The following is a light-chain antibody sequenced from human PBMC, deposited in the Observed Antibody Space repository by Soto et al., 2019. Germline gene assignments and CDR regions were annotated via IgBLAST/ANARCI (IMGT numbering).Light chain of an antibody. CDR2: DVS. Sequence: QSALTQPASVSGSPGQSITISCTGTSSDVGGYNYFSWYQQHPGKAPKLMIYDVSNRPSGVSNRFSGSKSGNTASLTISGVQAEDEADYYCSSYTSSSTWVFGGGTKLTVL. J-gene: IGLJ3*02. CDR3: SSYTSSSTWV. CDR1: SSDVGGYNY. V-gene: IGLV2-14*01.